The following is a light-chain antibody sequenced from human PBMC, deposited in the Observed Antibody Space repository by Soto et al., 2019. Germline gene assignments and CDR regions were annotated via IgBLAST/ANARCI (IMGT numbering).Light chain of an antibody. CDR3: QQLDSFPLT. J-gene: IGKJ5*01. CDR2: AAS. Sequence: IPMPHFPYSVSASVADRVAITCRASQVIYSWIAWYQQKPGRAPKPLIFAASNLQSGVPVRFSGSGSGTDFILSINSLQPEDVATYYCQQLDSFPLTFGQGTRLEI. V-gene: IGKV1-12*01. CDR1: QVIYSW.